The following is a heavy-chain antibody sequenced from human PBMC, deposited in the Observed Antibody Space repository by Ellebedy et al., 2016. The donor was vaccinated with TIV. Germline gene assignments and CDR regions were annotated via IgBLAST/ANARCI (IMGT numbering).Heavy chain of an antibody. CDR2: INHSGST. D-gene: IGHD6-13*01. Sequence: SETLSLXXAVYGGSFSGYYWSWIRQPPGKGLEWIGEINHSGSTNYNPSLKSRVTISVDTSKNQFSLKLSSVTAADTAVYYCARGGKGQQLVLPDYWGQGTLVTVSS. J-gene: IGHJ4*02. V-gene: IGHV4-34*01. CDR3: ARGGKGQQLVLPDY. CDR1: GGSFSGYY.